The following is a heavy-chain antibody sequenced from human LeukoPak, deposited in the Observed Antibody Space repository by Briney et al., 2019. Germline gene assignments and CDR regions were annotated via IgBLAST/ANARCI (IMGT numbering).Heavy chain of an antibody. Sequence: GGSLRLSCAASRFTFSDYYMSWIRQAPGKGLEWVSYISSSGSTIYYADSVKGRFTISRDNAKNSLYLQMSRLRAEDTAVYYCAAGAMAFIDYWGQGTLVTVSS. V-gene: IGHV3-11*04. D-gene: IGHD5-18*01. J-gene: IGHJ4*02. CDR1: RFTFSDYY. CDR2: ISSSGSTI. CDR3: AAGAMAFIDY.